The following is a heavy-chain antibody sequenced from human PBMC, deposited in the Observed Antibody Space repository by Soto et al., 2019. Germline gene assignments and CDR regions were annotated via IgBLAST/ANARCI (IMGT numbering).Heavy chain of an antibody. Sequence: GGSLRLSGAASGFTFSDYYMTGIRQAPGKGLEWVAYISSSGTGIYYADSVKGRFTISMDNAKNSLYLQVSSLRAEDTAVYYCARAYSDAFDIWGQGTMVTVSS. CDR1: GFTFSDYY. V-gene: IGHV3-11*01. D-gene: IGHD2-15*01. J-gene: IGHJ3*02. CDR3: ARAYSDAFDI. CDR2: ISSSGTGI.